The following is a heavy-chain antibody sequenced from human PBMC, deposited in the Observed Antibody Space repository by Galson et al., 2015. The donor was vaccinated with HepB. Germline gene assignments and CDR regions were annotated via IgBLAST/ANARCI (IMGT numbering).Heavy chain of an antibody. V-gene: IGHV3-21*01. CDR3: ARTSDRGRYYYYGMDV. CDR2: ISSSSSYI. CDR1: GFTFSSYS. J-gene: IGHJ6*02. D-gene: IGHD1-14*01. Sequence: SLRLSCAASGFTFSSYSMNWVRQAPGKGLEWVSSISSSSSYIYYADSVKGRFTISRDNAKNSLYLQMNSLRAEDTAVYYCARTSDRGRYYYYGMDVWGQGTTVTVSS.